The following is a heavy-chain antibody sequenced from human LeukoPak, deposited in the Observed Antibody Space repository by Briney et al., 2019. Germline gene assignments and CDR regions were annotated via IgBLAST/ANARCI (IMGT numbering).Heavy chain of an antibody. CDR1: GFTVSSNY. V-gene: IGHV3-53*01. CDR3: ARDRRQPRAFDI. J-gene: IGHJ3*02. Sequence: GGSLRLSCAASGFTVSSNYMSWVRQAPGKGLEWVSVIYSGGSTYYADSVKGRFTISRDNAKNSLYLQMNSLRAEDTAVYYCARDRRQPRAFDIWGQGTMVTVSS. CDR2: IYSGGST. D-gene: IGHD6-13*01.